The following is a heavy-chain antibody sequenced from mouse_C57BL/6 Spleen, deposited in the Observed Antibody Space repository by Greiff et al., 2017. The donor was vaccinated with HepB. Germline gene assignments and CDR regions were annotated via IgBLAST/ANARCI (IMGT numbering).Heavy chain of an antibody. Sequence: VQLQESGAELARPGASVKLSCKASGYTFTSYGISWVKQRTGQGLEWIGEIYPRSGNTYYNEKFKGKATLTADKSSSTAYMELRSLTSEDSAVYLCARGYYGSSYYFDYWGQGTTLTVSS. V-gene: IGHV1-81*01. D-gene: IGHD1-1*01. CDR1: GYTFTSYG. CDR2: IYPRSGNT. J-gene: IGHJ2*01. CDR3: ARGYYGSSYYFDY.